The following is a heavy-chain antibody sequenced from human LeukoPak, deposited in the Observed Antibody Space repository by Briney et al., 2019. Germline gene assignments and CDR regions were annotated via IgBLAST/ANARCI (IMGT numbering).Heavy chain of an antibody. CDR2: INHSGST. CDR1: GGSISSHY. CDR3: ASGSGYYYEDGDWFDP. Sequence: SETLSLTCTVSGGSISSHYWSWIRQPPGKGLEWIGEINHSGSTNYNPSLKSRVTISVDTSKNQFSLKLSSVTAADTAVYYCASGSGYYYEDGDWFDPWGQGTLVTVSS. D-gene: IGHD3-22*01. V-gene: IGHV4-34*01. J-gene: IGHJ5*01.